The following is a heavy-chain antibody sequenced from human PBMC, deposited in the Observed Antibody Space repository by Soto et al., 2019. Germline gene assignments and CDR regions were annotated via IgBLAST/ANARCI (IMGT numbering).Heavy chain of an antibody. V-gene: IGHV3-23*01. J-gene: IGHJ6*02. Sequence: EVPLLESGGGLVQPGGSLRLSCAASGFTFSDYAMSWVRQAPGKGLEWVSAIDGSSATTNYADSVKGRFTISRDNSKNTLFLHMSGLRAEDTAVYYCARDRRPSIYSGLAVWGQGTTVIVSS. CDR2: IDGSSATT. D-gene: IGHD2-2*01. CDR1: GFTFSDYA. CDR3: ARDRRPSIYSGLAV.